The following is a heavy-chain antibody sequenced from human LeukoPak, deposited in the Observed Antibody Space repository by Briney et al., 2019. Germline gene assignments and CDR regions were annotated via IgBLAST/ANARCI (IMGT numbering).Heavy chain of an antibody. CDR3: ARDYCSSFSCQDY. Sequence: SGGSLRLSCAASGFPFSSYGMHWVRQAPGKGLEWLAIIWYDGSNQYYADSVKGRFTISRDNSKNTLYLQMNSLRAEDTAVYYCARDYCSSFSCQDYWGQGTLVTVSS. CDR2: IWYDGSNQ. J-gene: IGHJ4*02. V-gene: IGHV3-33*01. CDR1: GFPFSSYG. D-gene: IGHD2-2*01.